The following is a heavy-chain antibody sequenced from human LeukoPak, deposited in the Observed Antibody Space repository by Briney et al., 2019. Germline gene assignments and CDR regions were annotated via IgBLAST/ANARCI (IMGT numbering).Heavy chain of an antibody. CDR2: ISGSGGST. CDR1: GFTFSSYA. Sequence: PGGSLRLSCATSGFTFSSYAMSWVRQAPGKGLEWVSVISGSGGSTNYADSVKGRFTISRDNSKSTLYLQMNSLRAEDTAVYYCAKEPGVAVADPPYFDYWGQGTLVTVSS. D-gene: IGHD6-19*01. J-gene: IGHJ4*02. CDR3: AKEPGVAVADPPYFDY. V-gene: IGHV3-23*01.